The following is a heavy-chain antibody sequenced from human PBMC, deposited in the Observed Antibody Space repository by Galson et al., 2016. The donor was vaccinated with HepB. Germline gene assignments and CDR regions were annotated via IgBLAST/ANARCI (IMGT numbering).Heavy chain of an antibody. D-gene: IGHD6-13*01. V-gene: IGHV3-9*01. CDR1: GFSLNDYA. CDR2: MSWNGAVI. Sequence: SLRLSCATSGFSLNDYAIHWVRQVPGEGLEWVAGMSWNGAVIGYADSVKGRFTISRDNAKNSLYLRMNSLRAEDTAVYFCARADIASAGHFDYWGQGALVTVSS. CDR3: ARADIASAGHFDY. J-gene: IGHJ4*02.